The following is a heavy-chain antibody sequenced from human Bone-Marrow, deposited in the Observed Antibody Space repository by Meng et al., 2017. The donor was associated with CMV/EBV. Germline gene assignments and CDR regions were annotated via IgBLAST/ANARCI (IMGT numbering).Heavy chain of an antibody. V-gene: IGHV4-38-2*02. CDR1: GYSISSGYY. CDR2: IYHSGRT. D-gene: IGHD6-6*01. J-gene: IGHJ4*02. CDR3: GRVEQLVSAY. Sequence: GSLRLSCTVSGYSISSGYYWAWIRQPPGKGLEWIGSIYHSGRTYSNPSLKSRVTMSVDTSKNHFSLKLSSVNAADTATYFCGRVEQLVSAYWGPGLLVTCSS.